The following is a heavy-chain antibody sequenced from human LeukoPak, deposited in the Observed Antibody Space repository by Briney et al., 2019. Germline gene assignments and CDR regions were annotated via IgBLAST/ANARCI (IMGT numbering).Heavy chain of an antibody. CDR3: ARSLRYFDWLPHFDY. D-gene: IGHD3-9*01. Sequence: PGGSLRLSCAAPGFTFSSYAMHWVRQAPGKGLEWVAVISYDGSNKYYADSVKGRFTISRDNSKNTLYLQMNSLRAEDTAVYYCARSLRYFDWLPHFDYWGQGTLVTVSS. CDR2: ISYDGSNK. V-gene: IGHV3-30-3*01. J-gene: IGHJ4*02. CDR1: GFTFSSYA.